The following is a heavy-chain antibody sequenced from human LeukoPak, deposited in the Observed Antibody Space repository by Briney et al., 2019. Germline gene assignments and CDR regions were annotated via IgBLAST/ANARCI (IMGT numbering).Heavy chain of an antibody. J-gene: IGHJ4*02. D-gene: IGHD1-1*01. CDR2: FSGADGNT. CDR3: ARGIYWSLDY. Sequence: GGSLRLSCAISGFIFNSNGMNWVRQTPGKGLVWVSTFSGADGNTYYADSVKGRFTISRDNSKNTVSLQMNSLRVEDTAVYYCARGIYWSLDYWGQGALVTVSS. V-gene: IGHV3-23*01. CDR1: GFIFNSNG.